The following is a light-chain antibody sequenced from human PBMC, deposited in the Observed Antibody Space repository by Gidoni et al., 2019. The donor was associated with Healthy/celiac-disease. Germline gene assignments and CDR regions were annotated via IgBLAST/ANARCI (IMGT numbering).Light chain of an antibody. Sequence: SYELTQPPSVSVSPGQTARINCSGDALPKQYAYWYQQKPGQAPVLVIYKDSERPSGIPERFSGSSSGTTGTLTISGVQAEDEADYYCQSADSSGTYHVFGTGTKVTVL. V-gene: IGLV3-25*03. CDR1: ALPKQY. CDR3: QSADSSGTYHV. CDR2: KDS. J-gene: IGLJ1*01.